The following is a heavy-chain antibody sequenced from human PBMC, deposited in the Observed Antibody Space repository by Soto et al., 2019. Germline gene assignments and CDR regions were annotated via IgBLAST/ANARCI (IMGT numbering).Heavy chain of an antibody. Sequence: QVRLVQSGAEVKKPGASVKVSCKASGYTFTSYAMHWARQAPGQRLEWMGWINAGNGNTKYSQKFQGRVTITRDTSTSTAYMELSSLRSEDTAVYYCARGVGSGLSDYWGQGTLVTVST. CDR1: GYTFTSYA. V-gene: IGHV1-3*01. J-gene: IGHJ4*02. CDR2: INAGNGNT. CDR3: ARGVGSGLSDY. D-gene: IGHD1-26*01.